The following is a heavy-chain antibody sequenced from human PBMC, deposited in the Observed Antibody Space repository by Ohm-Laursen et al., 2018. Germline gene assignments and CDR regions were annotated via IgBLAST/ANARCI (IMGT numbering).Heavy chain of an antibody. CDR3: ARDEEYRDFYYYGMDV. CDR1: GFTFKNYD. Sequence: GSLRLTCAASGFTFKNYDMTWVRQAPGKGLEWVSGISDGGDSTYYADSVKGRFTISRDKFKNTLDLQMHGLRVEDTAVYYCARDEEYRDFYYYGMDVWGQGTTVIVSS. CDR2: ISDGGDST. D-gene: IGHD5-18*01. J-gene: IGHJ6*02. V-gene: IGHV3-23*01.